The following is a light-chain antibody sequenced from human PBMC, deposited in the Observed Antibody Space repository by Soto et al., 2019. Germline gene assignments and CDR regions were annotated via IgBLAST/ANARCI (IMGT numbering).Light chain of an antibody. Sequence: DIQMTQSPSSLSASVGDRVTITCRASQSISSYLNWYHQKPGKAPKLLIYAASSLQSGVPSRFSGSGSGTDFTLTISSLQPEDFATYYCQQSYSTFALTFGGGTKVEIK. CDR3: QQSYSTFALT. CDR1: QSISSY. V-gene: IGKV1-39*01. CDR2: AAS. J-gene: IGKJ4*01.